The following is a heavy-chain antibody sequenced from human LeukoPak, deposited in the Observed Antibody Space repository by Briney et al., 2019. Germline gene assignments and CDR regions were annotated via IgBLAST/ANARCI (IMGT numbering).Heavy chain of an antibody. D-gene: IGHD2-2*02. Sequence: ASVKVSCRAPGGTFSNYGFSWVRQAPEQGLEWMGGIVPVFGTVSYAQKFQDRVTITADDFTTTAYMELSSLRSEDTAVYYCARWAGTCTIASCYTPLDYWGQGALVTVST. CDR3: ARWAGTCTIASCYTPLDY. CDR2: IVPVFGTV. CDR1: GGTFSNYG. V-gene: IGHV1-69*13. J-gene: IGHJ4*02.